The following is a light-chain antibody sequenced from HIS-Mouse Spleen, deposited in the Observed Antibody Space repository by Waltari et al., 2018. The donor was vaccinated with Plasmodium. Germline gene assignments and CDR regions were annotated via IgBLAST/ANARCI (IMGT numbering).Light chain of an antibody. CDR3: QSYDSSLSGYV. CDR1: SSTIGAGYD. J-gene: IGLJ1*01. CDR2: GNS. V-gene: IGLV1-40*01. Sequence: QSVLTQPPSVSGAPGQRVTISCTGSSSTIGAGYDVHWYQQLPGPAPNLLTYGNSNRPSGVPDRFSGSKSGTSASLAITGLQAEDEADYYCQSYDSSLSGYVFGTGTKVTVL.